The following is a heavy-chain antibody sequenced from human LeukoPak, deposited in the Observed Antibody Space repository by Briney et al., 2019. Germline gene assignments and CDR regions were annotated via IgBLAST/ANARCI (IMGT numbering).Heavy chain of an antibody. J-gene: IGHJ6*03. Sequence: PGGSLRLSCEASGFSFSSYNMDWVRQTPGKGLEWISSITTSSSYTFYADSVKGRFTISRDNARNSLYLQMNSLTAEDTAVYYCARDPYSGAYGDTYYYFMDVRGKGTTVTISS. CDR1: GFSFSSYN. CDR3: ARDPYSGAYGDTYYYFMDV. D-gene: IGHD1-26*01. CDR2: ITTSSSYT. V-gene: IGHV3-21*01.